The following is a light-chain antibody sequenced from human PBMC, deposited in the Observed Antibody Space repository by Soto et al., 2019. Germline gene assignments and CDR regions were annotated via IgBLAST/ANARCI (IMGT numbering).Light chain of an antibody. J-gene: IGKJ1*01. V-gene: IGKV1-33*01. CDR1: QDVSNY. CDR3: QQYGSALTWT. CDR2: DAS. Sequence: DIQMTQSPSTLSASVGDRVTIACRASQDVSNYLNWYQQKPGKAPKLLIYDASNLETGVPSRFSGSGSGTDFTLTISRLEPEDFAVYYCQQYGSALTWTFGQGTKVDIK.